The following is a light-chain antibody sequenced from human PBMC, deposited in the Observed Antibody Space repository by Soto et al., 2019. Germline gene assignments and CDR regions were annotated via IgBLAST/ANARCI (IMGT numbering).Light chain of an antibody. V-gene: IGLV2-14*01. CDR1: SSDVGGYNY. J-gene: IGLJ2*01. Sequence: QSALTQPASVSGSPGQSITISCTGTSSDVGGYNYVSWYQQHPGKAPKLMIYDVSNRPSGVSNGFSGSKSGNTASLTFSGLQAEDEADYYCSSYTSSSPVVFGGGTKLTVL. CDR2: DVS. CDR3: SSYTSSSPVV.